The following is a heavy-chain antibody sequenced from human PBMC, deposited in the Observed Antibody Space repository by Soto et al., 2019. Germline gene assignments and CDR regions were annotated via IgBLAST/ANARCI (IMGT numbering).Heavy chain of an antibody. Sequence: PGGSLRLSCTASGFTFGDYAMSWFRQAPGKGLEWVGFIRSKAYGGTTEYAASVKGRFTISRDDSKSIAYLQMNSLKTEDTAVYYCTRDMSHRTPTYGSGSYYNGANPYYYYYGMDVWGQGTTVTVS. CDR1: GFTFGDYA. D-gene: IGHD3-10*01. CDR2: IRSKAYGGTT. CDR3: TRDMSHRTPTYGSGSYYNGANPYYYYYGMDV. V-gene: IGHV3-49*03. J-gene: IGHJ6*02.